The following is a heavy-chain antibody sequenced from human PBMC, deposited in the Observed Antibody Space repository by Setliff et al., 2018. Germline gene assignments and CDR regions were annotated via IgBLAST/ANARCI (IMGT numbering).Heavy chain of an antibody. D-gene: IGHD6-19*01. CDR1: GFTFSSYA. V-gene: IGHV3-23*01. Sequence: PGGSLRLSCAASGFTFSSYAMNWVRQAPGKGLEWVSAISGSGGSTYYADSVKGRFTISRDNSKNTLYLQMNSLRAEDTAVYYCTRRSANSSADWGQGTLVTVSS. CDR2: ISGSGGST. J-gene: IGHJ4*02. CDR3: TRRSANSSAD.